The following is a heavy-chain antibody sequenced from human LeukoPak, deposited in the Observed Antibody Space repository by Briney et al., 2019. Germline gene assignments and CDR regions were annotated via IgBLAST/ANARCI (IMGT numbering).Heavy chain of an antibody. CDR2: ISGSGGST. Sequence: WGSLRLSCAASGFTFSSYAMSWVRQAPGKGLEWVSAISGSGGSTYYADSVKGRFTISRDNSKNTLYLQMNSLRAEDTAVYYCAKSEPPYYDFWSGYYRTHFDYWGQGTLVTVSS. D-gene: IGHD3-3*01. CDR1: GFTFSSYA. CDR3: AKSEPPYYDFWSGYYRTHFDY. V-gene: IGHV3-23*01. J-gene: IGHJ4*02.